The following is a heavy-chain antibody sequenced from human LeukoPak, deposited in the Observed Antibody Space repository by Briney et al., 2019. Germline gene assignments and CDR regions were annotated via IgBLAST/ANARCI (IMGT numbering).Heavy chain of an antibody. CDR3: ARDYGEWGRYYFDY. V-gene: IGHV1-69*05. Sequence: ASVKVSCKASGGTFSSYAISWLRQAPGQGLEWMGRIIPIFGTANYAQKFQGRVTITTDESTSTAYMELSSLRSEDTAVYYCARDYGEWGRYYFDYWGQGTLVTVSS. D-gene: IGHD1-26*01. CDR2: IIPIFGTA. J-gene: IGHJ4*02. CDR1: GGTFSSYA.